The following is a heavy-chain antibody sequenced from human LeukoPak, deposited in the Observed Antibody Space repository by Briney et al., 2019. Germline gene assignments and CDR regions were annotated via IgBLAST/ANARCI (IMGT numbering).Heavy chain of an antibody. CDR2: IWYDGSNK. J-gene: IGHJ4*02. V-gene: IGHV3-33*01. D-gene: IGHD6-19*01. CDR1: GFTFSSYG. CDR3: ASEIAVAGTSRDY. Sequence: GGSLRLSCAASGFTFSSYGMHWVRQAPGKGLVWVAVIWYDGSNKYYADSVKGRFTISRDNSKNTLYLQMNSLRAEDTAVYYCASEIAVAGTSRDYWGQGTLVTVSS.